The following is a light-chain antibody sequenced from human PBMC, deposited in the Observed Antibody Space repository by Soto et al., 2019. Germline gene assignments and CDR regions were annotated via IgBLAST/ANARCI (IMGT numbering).Light chain of an antibody. CDR3: QQYNNWYT. CDR2: GAS. J-gene: IGKJ2*01. V-gene: IGKV3-15*01. Sequence: EIVMTQSPATLSVSPGERATLSCRASQSVSSNLAWYQQKPGQAPRLLIYGASTRATGIPARFSGSGSGTEFTLTMSSLQSEDFAVYYCQQYNNWYTFAQVTKLAIK. CDR1: QSVSSN.